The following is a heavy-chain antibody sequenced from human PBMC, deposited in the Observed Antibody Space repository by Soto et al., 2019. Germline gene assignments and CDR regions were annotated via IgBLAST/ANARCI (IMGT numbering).Heavy chain of an antibody. D-gene: IGHD3-10*01. CDR1: GGSFSGYY. Sequence: QVQLQQWGAGLLKPSETLSLTCAVYGGSFSGYYWSWIRQPPGKGLEWIGEINHSGSTNYNPSLKRRVTTSVDTSKNQFSLKLSSVTAADTAVYYCARPHHYYGSGSYYDYWGQGTLVTFSS. CDR2: INHSGST. CDR3: ARPHHYYGSGSYYDY. V-gene: IGHV4-34*01. J-gene: IGHJ4*02.